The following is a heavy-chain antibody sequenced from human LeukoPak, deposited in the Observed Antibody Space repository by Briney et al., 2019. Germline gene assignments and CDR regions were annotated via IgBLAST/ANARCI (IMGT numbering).Heavy chain of an antibody. D-gene: IGHD6-13*01. CDR3: AKGGYSSNWFSWLDP. CDR1: GFTFSSYA. Sequence: GGSLRLSCAASGFTFSSYAMTWVRQAPGKGLEWVSAISGSGGSTYYADSVQGRFSISRDNSKNTLYLQMSSLRAEDTAAYYCAKGGYSSNWFSWLDPWGQGTLVSVSS. V-gene: IGHV3-23*01. J-gene: IGHJ5*02. CDR2: ISGSGGST.